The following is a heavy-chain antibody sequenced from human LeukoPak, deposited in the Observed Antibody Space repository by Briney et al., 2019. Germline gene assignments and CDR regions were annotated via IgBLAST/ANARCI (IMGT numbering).Heavy chain of an antibody. D-gene: IGHD1-26*01. CDR3: ARGPYGGFY. CDR1: GGSFSGYY. V-gene: IGHV4-34*01. CDR2: INHSGST. J-gene: IGHJ4*02. Sequence: SSETLSLTCAVYGGSFSGYYWSWIRQPPGKGLEWIGEINHSGSTDYNPSLKSRVTISVDTSKNHFSLKLSSVTAADTAVYYCARGPYGGFYWGQGTLVTVSS.